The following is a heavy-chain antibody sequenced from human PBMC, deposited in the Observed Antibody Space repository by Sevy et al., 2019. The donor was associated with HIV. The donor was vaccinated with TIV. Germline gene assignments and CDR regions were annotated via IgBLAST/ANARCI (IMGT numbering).Heavy chain of an antibody. D-gene: IGHD6-19*01. J-gene: IGHJ4*02. CDR3: ANRAGPIFDN. V-gene: IGHV3-23*01. CDR2: ISDSGGYT. CDR1: GFTFSNYY. Sequence: GGSLRLSCVVSGFTFSNYYMSWVRQAPGKGLEWVSVISDSGGYTSYTDSVKGRFTISRDNSKNTRYLQMNSLRVEDTAIYYCANRAGPIFDNWGQGTLVTVSS.